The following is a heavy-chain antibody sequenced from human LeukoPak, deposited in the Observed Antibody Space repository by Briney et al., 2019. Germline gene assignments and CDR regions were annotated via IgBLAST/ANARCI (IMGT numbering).Heavy chain of an antibody. D-gene: IGHD3-3*01. CDR3: ARAAWGYDFWSGYSRPYYFDY. J-gene: IGHJ4*02. Sequence: GASVKVSCKASGYTFTSYGISWVRQAPGQGLEWMGWISAYNGNTNYAQKLQGRVTMTRDTSISTAYMELSRLRSDDTAVYYCARAAWGYDFWSGYSRPYYFDYWGQGTLVTVSS. CDR2: ISAYNGNT. CDR1: GYTFTSYG. V-gene: IGHV1-18*01.